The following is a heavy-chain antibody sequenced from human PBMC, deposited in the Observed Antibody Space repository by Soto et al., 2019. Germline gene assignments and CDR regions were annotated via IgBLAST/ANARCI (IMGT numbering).Heavy chain of an antibody. D-gene: IGHD3-3*01. CDR1: GFTFSSYG. CDR2: ISYDGSNK. Sequence: GGSLRLSCAASGFTFSSYGMHWVRQAPGKGLERVAVISYDGSNKYYADSVKGRFTISRDNSKNTLYLQMNSLRAEDTAVYYCAKDPGTYYDFWSGYYYYYGMDVWGQGTTVTVSS. CDR3: AKDPGTYYDFWSGYYYYYGMDV. V-gene: IGHV3-30*18. J-gene: IGHJ6*02.